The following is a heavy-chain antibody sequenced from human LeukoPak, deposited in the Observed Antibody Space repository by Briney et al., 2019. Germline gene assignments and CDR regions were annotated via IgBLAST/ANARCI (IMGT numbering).Heavy chain of an antibody. CDR1: GFGFSIYT. J-gene: IGHJ4*02. Sequence: GGSLRLSCSASGFGFSIYTMYWVRQAPGKGPEYVSTISGSGNGGSRYYADSVKGRFTISRDGSKSIVYLQMNNLRSEDTAVYYCVKDFGRIRGTPDSWGQGTLVTVSS. D-gene: IGHD1-26*01. CDR3: VKDFGRIRGTPDS. CDR2: ISGSGNGGSR. V-gene: IGHV3-64D*06.